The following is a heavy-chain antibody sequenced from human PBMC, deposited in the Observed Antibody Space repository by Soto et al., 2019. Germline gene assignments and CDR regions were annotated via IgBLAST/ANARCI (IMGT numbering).Heavy chain of an antibody. D-gene: IGHD3-22*01. Sequence: QVQLQESGPGLVKPSQTLSLTCTVSGGSISSGGYYWSWIRQHPGKGLEWIGYIYYSGNTYYNPSLRSRVTISVDTSKNQFSLRRSSVTAADTAVFYWARAPYYCDSSGNSDRVLDYWGQGTLVTVSS. CDR1: GGSISSGGYY. J-gene: IGHJ4*02. V-gene: IGHV4-31*03. CDR3: ARAPYYCDSSGNSDRVLDY. CDR2: IYYSGNT.